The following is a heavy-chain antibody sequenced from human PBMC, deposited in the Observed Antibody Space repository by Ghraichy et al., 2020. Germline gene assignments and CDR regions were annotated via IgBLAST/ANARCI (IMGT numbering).Heavy chain of an antibody. J-gene: IGHJ4*02. V-gene: IGHV3-21*01. CDR2: ISSDSRNV. D-gene: IGHD3-10*01. CDR3: VKGDARDY. Sequence: LSLTCVASGFTFSTYTMTWVRQAPGKGLEHVSSISSDSRNVHSADSVKGRFTISRDNAQNSLYLQMSSLRAEDTAVYYCVKGDARDYWGQGTLVTVSS. CDR1: GFTFSTYT.